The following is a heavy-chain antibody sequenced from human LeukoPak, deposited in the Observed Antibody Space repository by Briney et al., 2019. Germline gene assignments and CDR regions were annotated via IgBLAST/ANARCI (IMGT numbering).Heavy chain of an antibody. J-gene: IGHJ4*02. CDR1: GFTFSNSA. Sequence: PGGSLRLSCAASGFTFSNSAMNWVRQVPGKGPEWVSSIDYDSSHIYYAASVRGRFTISRDNARNSVYLQMNSLRVEDTAVYYCARDPLRYLRVGHYDYWGQGTLVAVSS. CDR2: IDYDSSHI. CDR3: ARDPLRYLRVGHYDY. D-gene: IGHD3-9*01. V-gene: IGHV3-21*01.